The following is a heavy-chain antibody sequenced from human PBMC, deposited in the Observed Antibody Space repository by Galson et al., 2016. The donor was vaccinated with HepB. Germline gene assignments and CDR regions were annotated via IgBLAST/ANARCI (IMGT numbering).Heavy chain of an antibody. CDR1: GHTFSTYY. CDR2: MNPRTGAT. J-gene: IGHJ3*02. CDR3: AREHEISGNHGDAFDI. D-gene: IGHD1-26*01. V-gene: IGHV1-46*01. Sequence: SVKVSCKASGHTFSTYYIHWVRLAPGQGLEWMGIMNPRTGATIYSQTFQARVTMTGDASTKTFYMELSSLRLEDTAVYYCAREHEISGNHGDAFDIWGQGTLVSVSS.